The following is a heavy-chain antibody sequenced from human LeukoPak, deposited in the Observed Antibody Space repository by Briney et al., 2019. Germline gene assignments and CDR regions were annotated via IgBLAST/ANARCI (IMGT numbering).Heavy chain of an antibody. Sequence: GESLKISCKGSGYSFTSYWIGWVRQMPGKGLERTGLIYPGDSITRYSPSFQGQVAISADKSVSTAYLQWSSLKASDTAMYYCARQVTSSSWYYFDYWGQGTLVTVSS. V-gene: IGHV5-51*01. CDR2: IYPGDSIT. CDR1: GYSFTSYW. CDR3: ARQVTSSSWYYFDY. D-gene: IGHD6-13*01. J-gene: IGHJ4*02.